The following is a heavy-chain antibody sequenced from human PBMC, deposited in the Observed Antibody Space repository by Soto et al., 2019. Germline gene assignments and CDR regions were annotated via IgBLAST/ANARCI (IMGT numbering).Heavy chain of an antibody. CDR3: AHSYCSSSSCYRGFDY. CDR1: GFSLSISGMG. V-gene: IGHV2-5*01. D-gene: IGHD2-2*02. J-gene: IGHJ4*02. CDR2: ISWNDDE. Sequence: SGPTLVNPTHTLTLTCTFSGFSLSISGMGVGWIRQPPGKALEWLALISWNDDERYSPSLKSRLTITKDTSKNQVVLTMTNMDPVDTATYFCAHSYCSSSSCYRGFDYWGQGTLVTVSS.